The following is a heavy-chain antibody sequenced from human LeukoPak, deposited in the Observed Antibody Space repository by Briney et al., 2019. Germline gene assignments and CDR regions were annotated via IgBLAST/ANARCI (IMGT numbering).Heavy chain of an antibody. Sequence: ASVKVSCKASGGTFSSYAISWVRQAPGQGLEWMGGIIPIFGTANYAQKFQGRVTITTDESTSTAYMELSSLRSEDTAVYYCARDEYDLGYFDYWGQGTLVTVSS. CDR1: GGTFSSYA. J-gene: IGHJ4*02. D-gene: IGHD3-3*01. V-gene: IGHV1-69*05. CDR3: ARDEYDLGYFDY. CDR2: IIPIFGTA.